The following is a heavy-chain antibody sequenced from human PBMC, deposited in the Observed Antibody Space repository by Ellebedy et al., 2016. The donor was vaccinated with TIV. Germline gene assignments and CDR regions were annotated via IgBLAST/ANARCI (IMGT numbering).Heavy chain of an antibody. Sequence: SCPTLVKPTATLTLTCTVSGFSLSTVIMSVSWIRQPPGKALEWLGIIFSTDEKSYSKSLKTRLTISKVTSKSQVVLSMPNMDTVDTATNYCARTLMYCGGDCSYYCDYWGQGTRVTVSS. CDR2: IFSTDEK. CDR3: ARTLMYCGGDCSYYCDY. CDR1: GFSLSTVIMS. J-gene: IGHJ4*02. D-gene: IGHD2-21*02. V-gene: IGHV2-26*01.